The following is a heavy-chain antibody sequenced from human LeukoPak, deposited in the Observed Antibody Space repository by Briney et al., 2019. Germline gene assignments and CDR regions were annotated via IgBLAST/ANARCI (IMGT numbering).Heavy chain of an antibody. D-gene: IGHD3-10*01. J-gene: IGHJ6*02. Sequence: GTSLRLSCATSGFTFRSHAMHWVRQAPGKGLEWLSYISSSSNTIYYADSVKGRFTISRDNAKNSLSLQMDSLRVEDTAVYYCARDRGPQSYYYYGMDVWGQGTTVTVSS. CDR3: ARDRGPQSYYYYGMDV. V-gene: IGHV3-48*01. CDR1: GFTFRSHA. CDR2: ISSSSNTI.